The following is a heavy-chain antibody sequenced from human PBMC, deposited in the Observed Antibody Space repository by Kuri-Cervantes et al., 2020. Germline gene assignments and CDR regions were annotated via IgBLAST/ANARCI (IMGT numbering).Heavy chain of an antibody. Sequence: SLKISCTASGFTFGDYAMHWVRQAPGKGLEWVSGISWNSGSIGYADSVKGRFTISRDNAKNSLYLQMNSLRAEDTALYYCAKDGGAYYYDSSGYQDDAFDIWGQGTMVTVSS. J-gene: IGHJ3*02. CDR1: GFTFGDYA. CDR2: ISWNSGSI. D-gene: IGHD3-22*01. CDR3: AKDGGAYYYDSSGYQDDAFDI. V-gene: IGHV3-9*01.